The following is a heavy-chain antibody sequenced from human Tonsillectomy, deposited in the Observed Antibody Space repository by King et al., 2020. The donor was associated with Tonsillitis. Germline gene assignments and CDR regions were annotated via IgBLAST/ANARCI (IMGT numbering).Heavy chain of an antibody. CDR2: IYTSGST. CDR1: GGSISSYY. V-gene: IGHV4-4*07. J-gene: IGHJ3*02. Sequence: QLQESGPGLVKPSETLSLTCTVSGGSISSYYWSWIRQPAGKGLEWIGRIYTSGSTNYNPSLKSRGTMSVDTSKNQFSLKLSSVTAADTAVYYCARDRVTTSEDAFDIWGQGTMVTVSS. CDR3: ARDRVTTSEDAFDI. D-gene: IGHD4-17*01.